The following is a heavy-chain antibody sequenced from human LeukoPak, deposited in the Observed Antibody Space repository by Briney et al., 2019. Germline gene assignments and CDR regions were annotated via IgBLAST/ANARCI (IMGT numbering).Heavy chain of an antibody. V-gene: IGHV3-53*01. J-gene: IGHJ4*02. CDR3: ASHYYVSYFDY. CDR1: GFSVSSNY. Sequence: GGSLRLYCAASGFSVSSNYLSWVPQAPGKGLGWVSVIYSGGSPYYADSVKGRFTISRDNSKNTLYLQMNSLRAEDTAVYYCASHYYVSYFDYWGQGTLVTVSS. CDR2: IYSGGSP. D-gene: IGHD3-10*02.